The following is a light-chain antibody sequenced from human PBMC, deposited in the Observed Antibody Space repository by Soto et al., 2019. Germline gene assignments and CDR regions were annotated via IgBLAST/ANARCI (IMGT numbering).Light chain of an antibody. Sequence: EIVLTQSPGTLSLSPGERATLSCRASQSVSSTYLAWYRQKPGQAPRLLIYGASSRATGIPDRFSGSGSGTDFTLIISRLEPEDFAVYYCQLYGGSHMFSFGQGTKLEIK. J-gene: IGKJ2*01. CDR1: QSVSSTY. V-gene: IGKV3-20*01. CDR2: GAS. CDR3: QLYGGSHMFS.